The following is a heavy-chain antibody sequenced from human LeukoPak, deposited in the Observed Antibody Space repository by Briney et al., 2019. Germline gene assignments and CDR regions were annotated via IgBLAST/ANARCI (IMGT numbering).Heavy chain of an antibody. Sequence: SQTLSLTCTVPGGSISSGDYYWSWIRQPPGKGLGWIGYIYYSGSTYYNPSLKSRVTISVDTSKNQFSLKLSSVTAADTAVYYCARDTAMVNAFDIWGQGTMVTVSS. CDR2: IYYSGST. D-gene: IGHD5-18*01. CDR3: ARDTAMVNAFDI. V-gene: IGHV4-30-4*01. J-gene: IGHJ3*02. CDR1: GGSISSGDYY.